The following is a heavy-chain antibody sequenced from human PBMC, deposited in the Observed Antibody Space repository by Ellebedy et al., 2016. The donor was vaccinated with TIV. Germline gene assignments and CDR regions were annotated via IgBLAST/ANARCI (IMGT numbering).Heavy chain of an antibody. Sequence: PGGSLRLSCAASGFTFSTYSMNWVRQAPGKGLEWVANIKQDGSEKYYVDSVKGRVTISRDNSKNTLYLQMNSLRADDTAVYYCASDWSGYFDPWGQGTLVTVSS. CDR2: IKQDGSEK. D-gene: IGHD3-3*01. CDR3: ASDWSGYFDP. J-gene: IGHJ5*02. V-gene: IGHV3-7*01. CDR1: GFTFSTYS.